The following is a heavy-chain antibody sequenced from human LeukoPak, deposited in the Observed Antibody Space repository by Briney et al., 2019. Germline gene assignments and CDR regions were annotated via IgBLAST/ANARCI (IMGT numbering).Heavy chain of an antibody. D-gene: IGHD3-10*01. CDR1: GYSFTRYA. J-gene: IGHJ4*02. Sequence: ASVKVSCKTSGYSFTRYAMNWVRQAPGQGLEWMGWINTNTGNPTYAQGFTGRFVFSLDTSVSTAYLQISSLKAEDTAVYYCARGYYYGSGSYYNALSSYWGQGTLVTVSS. CDR2: INTNTGNP. V-gene: IGHV7-4-1*02. CDR3: ARGYYYGSGSYYNALSSY.